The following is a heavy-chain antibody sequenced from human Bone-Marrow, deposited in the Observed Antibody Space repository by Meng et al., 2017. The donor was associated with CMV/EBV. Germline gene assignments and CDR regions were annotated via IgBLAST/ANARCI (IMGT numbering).Heavy chain of an antibody. Sequence: GGSLRLSCAASGFTVSRNYMGWVRQAPGKGLEWVAVIWYDGSNKYYADSVKGRFTISRDNSKNTLYLQMNSLRAEDTAVYYCLYGGNSGGFDYWGQGTRVTGSS. D-gene: IGHD4-23*01. V-gene: IGHV3-33*07. CDR1: GFTVSRNY. CDR2: IWYDGSNK. J-gene: IGHJ4*02. CDR3: LYGGNSGGFDY.